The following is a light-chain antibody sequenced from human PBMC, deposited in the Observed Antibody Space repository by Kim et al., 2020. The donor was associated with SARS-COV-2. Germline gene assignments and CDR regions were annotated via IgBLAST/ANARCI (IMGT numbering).Light chain of an antibody. CDR3: QRADSFPLG. Sequence: ASVGDRVTITCRASQDISSWLAWYQPKPGKAPNLLISAASSLQSGVPSRFSGSGSGTDFTLTISSLQPEDFASYYCQRADSFPLGFGGGTKVDIK. J-gene: IGKJ4*01. CDR1: QDISSW. CDR2: AAS. V-gene: IGKV1-12*01.